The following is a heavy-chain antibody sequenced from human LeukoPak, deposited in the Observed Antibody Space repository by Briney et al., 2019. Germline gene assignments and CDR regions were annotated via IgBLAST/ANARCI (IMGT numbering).Heavy chain of an antibody. CDR2: IKQDGSEK. D-gene: IGHD6-19*01. V-gene: IGHV3-7*01. CDR3: ARDRGSSGWYEFDY. J-gene: IGHJ4*02. Sequence: GGSLRLSCAASGFTSSNYWMSWVRQAPRKGLEWVSNIKQDGSEKYYGDSVKGRFTISRDNAKNSLYLQMNSLRAEDTAVYYCARDRGSSGWYEFDYWGQGTLVTVSS. CDR1: GFTSSNYW.